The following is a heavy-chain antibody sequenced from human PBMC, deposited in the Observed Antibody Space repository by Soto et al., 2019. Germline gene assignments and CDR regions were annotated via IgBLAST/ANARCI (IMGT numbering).Heavy chain of an antibody. D-gene: IGHD2-2*01. CDR2: IIPILGIA. J-gene: IGHJ3*02. CDR3: ARVISVVVPAAMKPNDAFDI. Sequence: QVQLVQSGAEVKKPGSSVKVSCKASGGTFSSYTISWVRQAPGQGLEWMGRIIPILGIAYYAQKFQGRVTITADKSTSTAYMELSSLRSEDTAVYYCARVISVVVPAAMKPNDAFDIWGQGTMVTVSS. CDR1: GGTFSSYT. V-gene: IGHV1-69*02.